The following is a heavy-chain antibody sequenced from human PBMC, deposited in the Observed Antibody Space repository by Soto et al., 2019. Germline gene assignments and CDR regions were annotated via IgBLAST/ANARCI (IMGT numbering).Heavy chain of an antibody. D-gene: IGHD6-13*01. J-gene: IGHJ2*01. CDR3: AHRIPAAGTGWYFDL. V-gene: IGHV2-5*02. CDR2: IYWDDDK. CDR1: GFSLSTTAVG. Sequence: QITLKESGPTLVKPTQTLTLTCTFSGFSLSTTAVGVGWIRQPPGKALEWLALIYWDDDKRYSPSLKSRLTITNDTSKNQVVLTMTNMDPADTATYFCAHRIPAAGTGWYFDLWGRGTLVTVSS.